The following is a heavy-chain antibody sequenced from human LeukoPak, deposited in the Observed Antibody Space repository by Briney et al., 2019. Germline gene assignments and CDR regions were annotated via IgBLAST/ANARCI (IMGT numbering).Heavy chain of an antibody. CDR1: GFTFSSYG. CDR2: ISGSGGST. D-gene: IGHD1-7*01. V-gene: IGHV3-23*01. J-gene: IGHJ1*01. CDR3: AKDLNGLELD. Sequence: GGSLRLSCAASGFTFSSYGMSWVRQAPGKGREWGSAISGSGGSTYYADSVKGRFTISRDNSKNTLYLQMNSLRAEDTAVYYCAKDLNGLELDWGQGTLVTVSS.